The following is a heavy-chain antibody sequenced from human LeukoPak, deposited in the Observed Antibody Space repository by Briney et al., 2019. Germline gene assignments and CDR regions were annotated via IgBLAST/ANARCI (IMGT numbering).Heavy chain of an antibody. Sequence: GGSLRLSCAASGFTFSSHGMHWVRQAPGKGLEWVATMTFDGSNKYYADSVKGRFTISRDNSQNTLYLQMNSLRAEDTALYYCARGSDCGSTSCYGPFDYWGQGTLVTVSS. CDR3: ARGSDCGSTSCYGPFDY. D-gene: IGHD2-2*01. V-gene: IGHV3-33*01. CDR1: GFTFSSHG. CDR2: MTFDGSNK. J-gene: IGHJ4*02.